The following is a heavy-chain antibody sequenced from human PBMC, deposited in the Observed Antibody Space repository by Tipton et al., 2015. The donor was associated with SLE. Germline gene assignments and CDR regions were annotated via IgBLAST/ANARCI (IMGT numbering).Heavy chain of an antibody. CDR2: ISWDGGST. Sequence: GSLRLSCAASGFTFDDYAMHWVRQSPGKGLEWVSLISWDGGSTYYADSVKGRFTISRDNSKNSLYLQMNSLRAEDTALYYCAKDFSSSGVVDYWGQGTLVTVSS. J-gene: IGHJ4*02. D-gene: IGHD6-13*01. V-gene: IGHV3-43D*04. CDR1: GFTFDDYA. CDR3: AKDFSSSGVVDY.